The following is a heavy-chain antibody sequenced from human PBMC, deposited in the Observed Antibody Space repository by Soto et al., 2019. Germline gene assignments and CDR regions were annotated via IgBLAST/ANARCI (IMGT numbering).Heavy chain of an antibody. J-gene: IGHJ6*02. CDR1: GYTFTGYY. CDR2: INPNSGGT. CDR3: ARGLSGKTGNSPTFNYYYKGREV. Sequence: ASVKVSCKASGYTFTGYYMHWVRQAPGQGLEWMGWINPNSGGTNYAQKFQGWVTMTRDTSISTAYMGLSRLRSDDTAVYYCARGLSGKTGNSPTFNYYYKGREVGGQGPTATVS. D-gene: IGHD1-1*01. V-gene: IGHV1-2*04.